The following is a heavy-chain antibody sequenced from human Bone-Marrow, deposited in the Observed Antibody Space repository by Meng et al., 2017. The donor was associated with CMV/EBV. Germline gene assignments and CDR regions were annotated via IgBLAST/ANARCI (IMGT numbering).Heavy chain of an antibody. CDR2: FYNSGIT. J-gene: IGHJ6*02. D-gene: IGHD3-10*01. Sequence: SETLSLTCTVSGGSIRSYYWSWIRQPPGKGLEWIGYFYNSGITNYNPSLKSRITISVDTPKNQFSLRLSSVTAADTAVYYWARELSWFGCFGLSFLGQGTTVTVSS. V-gene: IGHV4-59*01. CDR1: GGSIRSYY. CDR3: ARELSWFGCFGLSF.